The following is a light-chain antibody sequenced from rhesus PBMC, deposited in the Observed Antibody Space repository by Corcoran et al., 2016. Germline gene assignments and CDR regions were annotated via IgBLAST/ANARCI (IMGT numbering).Light chain of an antibody. CDR3: YQHSGGYS. CDR2: GAS. V-gene: IGKV3-10*01. J-gene: IGKJ2*01. Sequence: QVILTQSPATLSLSPGESATLSCRASQSVSSYLAWYQQKPGQLPRLLISGASSRATGIPDRFSGSGSGTDFTLTISSLEPEDVGVYHCYQHSGGYSFGQGTKVEIK. CDR1: QSVSSY.